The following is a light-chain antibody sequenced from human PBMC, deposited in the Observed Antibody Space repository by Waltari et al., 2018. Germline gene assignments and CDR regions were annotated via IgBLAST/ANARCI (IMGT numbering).Light chain of an antibody. CDR3: TTWDGGLNAWV. J-gene: IGLJ3*02. CDR1: SSNIGRRI. CDR2: GNY. V-gene: IGLV1-44*01. Sequence: QSVLTQPPSVSGTPGQRNTLSCSGRSSNIGRRIVHLYQHLPGTAPKLLIYGNYERPSGVPDRFSGSKSGTSASLAIDGLQSEDEADYYCTTWDGGLNAWVFGGGTKLTVL.